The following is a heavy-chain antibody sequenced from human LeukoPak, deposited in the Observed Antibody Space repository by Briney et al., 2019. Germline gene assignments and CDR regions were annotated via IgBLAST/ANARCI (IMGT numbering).Heavy chain of an antibody. D-gene: IGHD5-18*01. CDR3: ARSRSGYSYDHAAFEI. J-gene: IGHJ3*02. V-gene: IGHV4-59*01. CDR1: GDSISTYY. Sequence: SETLPLTCTVSGDSISTYYWSWIRQPPGKGLEWIAYIDYRGSTTYNPSLRSRVTISVDTSRNQFSLKLYSVTAADTAVDYCARSRSGYSYDHAAFEIWGQGTMVTVSS. CDR2: IDYRGST.